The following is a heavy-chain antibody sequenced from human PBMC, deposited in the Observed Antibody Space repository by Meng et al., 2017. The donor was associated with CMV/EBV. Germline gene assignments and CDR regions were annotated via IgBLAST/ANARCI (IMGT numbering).Heavy chain of an antibody. V-gene: IGHV1-18*01. CDR3: ARRNNYNYYYYGMDV. Sequence: ASVKVSCKASGYTFTSYGISWVRQAPGQGLEWMGWISAYNGNTNYAQKLQGRVTMTTDTSASTAYMELRSLRSDDTAVYYCARRNNYNYYYYGMDVWGQGTTVTVSS. D-gene: IGHD4-11*01. J-gene: IGHJ6*02. CDR2: ISAYNGNT. CDR1: GYTFTSYG.